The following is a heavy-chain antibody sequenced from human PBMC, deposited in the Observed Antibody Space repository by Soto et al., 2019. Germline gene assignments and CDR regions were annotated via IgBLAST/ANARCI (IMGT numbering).Heavy chain of an antibody. J-gene: IGHJ6*02. CDR1: GFTFSSYG. CDR3: ARGGGSGSFEDYYYGMDV. CDR2: IWYDGSNK. Sequence: QPGGSLRLSCAASGFTFSSYGMHWVRQAPGKGLEWVAVIWYDGSNKYYADSVKGRFTISRDNSKNTLYLQMNSLRAEDTAVYYCARGGGSGSFEDYYYGMDVWGQGTTVTVSS. D-gene: IGHD3-10*01. V-gene: IGHV3-33*01.